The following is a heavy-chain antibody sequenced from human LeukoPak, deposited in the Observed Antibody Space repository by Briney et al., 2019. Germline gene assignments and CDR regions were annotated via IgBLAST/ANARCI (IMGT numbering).Heavy chain of an antibody. CDR1: GFSFSSYW. J-gene: IGHJ5*02. D-gene: IGHD6-6*01. CDR3: ARTGIAARPTVWFDP. V-gene: IGHV3-74*01. Sequence: GKSLRLPRAASGFSFSSYWMHWVRQAPGKGLVWVSHINSDGSSTNYADSVKGRFTISRDNAKNTLYLQMNSLRAEDTAVYYCARTGIAARPTVWFDPWGQGTLVTVSS. CDR2: INSDGSST.